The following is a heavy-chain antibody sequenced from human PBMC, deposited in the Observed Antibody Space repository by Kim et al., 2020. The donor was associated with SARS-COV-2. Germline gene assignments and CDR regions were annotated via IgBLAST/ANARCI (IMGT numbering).Heavy chain of an antibody. CDR3: ARDRTLDY. J-gene: IGHJ4*02. D-gene: IGHD2-15*01. V-gene: IGHV1-3*01. Sequence: FQGRVTITRDTSASTAYMELSSLRSEDTAVYYCARDRTLDYWGQGTLVTVSS.